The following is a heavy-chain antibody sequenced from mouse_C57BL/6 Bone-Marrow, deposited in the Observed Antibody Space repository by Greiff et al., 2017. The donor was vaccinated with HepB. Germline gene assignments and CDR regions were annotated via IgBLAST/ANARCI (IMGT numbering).Heavy chain of an antibody. CDR2: IDPENGDT. CDR3: TTGDGNGFAY. Sequence: EVQLQQSGAELVRPGASVKLSCTASGFNIKDDYMHWVKQRPEQGLEWIGWIDPENGDTEYASKFQGKATITADTSSNTAYLQLSSLTSEDTAVYYCTTGDGNGFAYWGQGTLVTVSA. V-gene: IGHV14-4*01. D-gene: IGHD2-1*01. J-gene: IGHJ3*01. CDR1: GFNIKDDY.